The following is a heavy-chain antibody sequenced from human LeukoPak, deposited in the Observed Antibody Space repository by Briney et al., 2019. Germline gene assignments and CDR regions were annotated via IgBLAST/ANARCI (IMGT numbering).Heavy chain of an antibody. D-gene: IGHD3-22*01. CDR1: GFTFSSYS. CDR3: ARTNYYDSSGYSP. Sequence: GGSLRLSWAASGFTFSSYSMNWVRQPPGKGLEWVSSISSSSSYIYYADSVKGRFTISRDNAKNSLYLQMNSLRAEDTAVYYCARTNYYDSSGYSPWGQGTLVTVSS. V-gene: IGHV3-21*01. J-gene: IGHJ5*02. CDR2: ISSSSSYI.